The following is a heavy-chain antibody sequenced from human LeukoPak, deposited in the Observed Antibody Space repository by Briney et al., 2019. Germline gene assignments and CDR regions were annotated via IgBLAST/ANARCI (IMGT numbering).Heavy chain of an antibody. Sequence: PGGSLRLSCAASGFTVSSNYMSWVRQAPGKGLEWVSITYSDVNTNYADSVKGRFTISRDNSKNTLSLQMNSLRAEDTAVYYCARKNDLLNAAFGICGQGTVVTVSS. CDR2: TYSDVNT. V-gene: IGHV3-53*01. CDR3: ARKNDLLNAAFGI. CDR1: GFTVSSNY. D-gene: IGHD2/OR15-2a*01. J-gene: IGHJ3*02.